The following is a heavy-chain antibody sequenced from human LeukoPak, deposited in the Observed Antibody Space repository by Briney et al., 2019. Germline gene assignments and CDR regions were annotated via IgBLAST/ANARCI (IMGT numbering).Heavy chain of an antibody. Sequence: SETLSLTCTVSGASISSYFWSWIRQPAGKGLEWIGRIYTSESTKYNPSLKSRVTMSVDTSKNQFSLKLSSVTAADTAVYYCACSRTTGKGWFDPWGQGTLVTVSS. J-gene: IGHJ5*02. D-gene: IGHD2-2*01. V-gene: IGHV4-4*07. CDR2: IYTSEST. CDR3: ACSRTTGKGWFDP. CDR1: GASISSYF.